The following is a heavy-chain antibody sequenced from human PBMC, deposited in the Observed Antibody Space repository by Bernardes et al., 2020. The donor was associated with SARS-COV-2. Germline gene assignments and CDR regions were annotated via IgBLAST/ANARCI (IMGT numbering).Heavy chain of an antibody. CDR2: INPNSGGT. CDR1: GYTFTGYY. J-gene: IGHJ6*02. D-gene: IGHD3-3*01. CDR3: ARLGRSGYLYYYGMDV. V-gene: IGHV1-2*02. Sequence: ASVKVSCKASGYTFTGYYMHWVRQAPGQGLEWMGWINPNSGGTNYAQKFQGRVTMTRDTSISTAYMELSRLRSDDTAVYYCARLGRSGYLYYYGMDVWGQGTTVTVSS.